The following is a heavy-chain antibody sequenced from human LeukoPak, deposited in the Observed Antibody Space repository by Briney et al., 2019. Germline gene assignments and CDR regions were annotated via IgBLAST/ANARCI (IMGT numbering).Heavy chain of an antibody. Sequence: PGGSLRLSCAASGFTFSSYAMSWVRQAPGKGLEWVSAISGSGSATYYAGSVKGRFTTSRDNSKNMLYLQMNSLRAEDTAVYYCAKDRVVRGVMGAGGYWGQGTLVTVSS. CDR3: AKDRVVRGVMGAGGY. J-gene: IGHJ4*02. V-gene: IGHV3-23*01. D-gene: IGHD3-10*01. CDR1: GFTFSSYA. CDR2: ISGSGSAT.